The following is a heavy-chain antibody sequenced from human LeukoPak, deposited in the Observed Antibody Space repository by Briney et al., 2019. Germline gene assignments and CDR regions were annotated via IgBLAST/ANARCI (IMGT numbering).Heavy chain of an antibody. D-gene: IGHD2-21*01. V-gene: IGHV3-23*01. CDR1: GFTLSSYA. CDR3: AKAPVTTCRGAYCYPFDY. CDR2: ISDSGNT. J-gene: IGHJ4*02. Sequence: PGGSLGLSCAASGFTLSSYAMSWVRQAPGKGLEWVSAISDSGNTYHADSVKGRFTISRDSSKNTLFLQMNRLRPEDAAVYYCAKAPVTTCRGAYCYPFDYWGQGTLVTVSS.